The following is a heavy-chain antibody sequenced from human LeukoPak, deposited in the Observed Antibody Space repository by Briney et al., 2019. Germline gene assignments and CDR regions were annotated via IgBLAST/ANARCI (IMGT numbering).Heavy chain of an antibody. CDR3: ARAIVGATRYYYYYYYMDV. Sequence: SETLSLTCAVYGGSFSGYYWSWIRQPPGKGLEWIGEINHSGSTNYNPSLKSRVTISVDTSKNQFSLKLSSVTAADTAVYYCARAIVGATRYYYYYYYMDVWGKGTTVTISS. D-gene: IGHD1-26*01. CDR2: INHSGST. J-gene: IGHJ6*03. V-gene: IGHV4-34*01. CDR1: GGSFSGYY.